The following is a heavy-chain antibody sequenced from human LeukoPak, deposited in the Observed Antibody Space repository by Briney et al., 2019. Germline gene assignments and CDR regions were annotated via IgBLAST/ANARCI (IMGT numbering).Heavy chain of an antibody. D-gene: IGHD2-21*01. J-gene: IGHJ3*02. CDR3: ARRVRGPGAFDI. CDR1: GFTFSNAW. Sequence: GTLRLSCAASGFTFSNAWMSWIRQPPGKGLEWIGEINHSGSTNYNPSLKSRVTISVDTSKNQFSLKLSSVTAADTAVYYCARRVRGPGAFDIWGQGTMVTVSS. CDR2: INHSGST. V-gene: IGHV4-34*01.